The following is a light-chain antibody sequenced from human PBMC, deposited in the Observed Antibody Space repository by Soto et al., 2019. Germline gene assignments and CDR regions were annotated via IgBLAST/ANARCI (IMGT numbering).Light chain of an antibody. J-gene: IGKJ5*01. CDR2: AAS. Sequence: DIQMTQSPSSLSASVGDRVTITCRASQSISSYLNWYQQKPGKAPKLLIYAASSLQSGVPSRFSGSGSGTDFTVTISSLQTEDFSTYYCQQSYSTPITFGQGTRLENK. V-gene: IGKV1-39*01. CDR1: QSISSY. CDR3: QQSYSTPIT.